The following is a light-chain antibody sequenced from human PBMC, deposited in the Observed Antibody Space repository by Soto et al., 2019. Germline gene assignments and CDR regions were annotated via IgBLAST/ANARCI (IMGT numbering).Light chain of an antibody. CDR2: DAS. J-gene: IGKJ4*01. V-gene: IGKV1-33*01. CDR3: QQYHNLILT. Sequence: DIQMTQSPSSLSASVGDRVTITCQASQDISNYLNWYQQKPGKAPNLLIYDASNLEAGVPSRFSGSGSGTQCTLMINSLQPEDTATYYCQQYHNLILTFGGGTKVEMK. CDR1: QDISNY.